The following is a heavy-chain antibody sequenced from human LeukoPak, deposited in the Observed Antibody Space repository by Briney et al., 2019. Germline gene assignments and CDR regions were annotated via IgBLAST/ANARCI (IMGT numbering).Heavy chain of an antibody. J-gene: IGHJ4*02. D-gene: IGHD2-21*02. CDR1: GYTLTSYY. V-gene: IGHV1-46*01. CDR2: INPSGGST. CDR3: ASSPYCGGDCPYDY. Sequence: GVSVKVFCKAFGYTLTSYYIHWVGQAPGQGLEWMGKINPSGGSTSYAQKFQGRVTMTRDTSTSTVYMELSSLRSEDTAVYYCASSPYCGGDCPYDYWGQGTLVTVSA.